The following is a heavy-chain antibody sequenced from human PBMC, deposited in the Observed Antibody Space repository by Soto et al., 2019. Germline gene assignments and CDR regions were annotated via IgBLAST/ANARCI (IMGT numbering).Heavy chain of an antibody. D-gene: IGHD1-26*01. Sequence: SETLSLTRTVSGGSISSYYRSWIRRTQGKGLEWIGYLYYSGSTNYNPSLQSRVTISVDTSTNQSSLKLSSVTAAYTAVYYCAREAYSRIHGGGYFDYWGQGTLVT. V-gene: IGHV4-59*01. CDR1: GGSISSYY. CDR2: LYYSGST. CDR3: AREAYSRIHGGGYFDY. J-gene: IGHJ4*02.